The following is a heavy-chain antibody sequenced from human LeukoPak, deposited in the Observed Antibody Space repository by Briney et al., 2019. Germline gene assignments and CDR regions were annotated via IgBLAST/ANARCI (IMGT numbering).Heavy chain of an antibody. CDR1: GFTFSSYA. V-gene: IGHV3-23*01. CDR3: AKNRASIVGATDH. J-gene: IGHJ4*02. D-gene: IGHD1-26*01. CDR2: ISAGGGST. Sequence: PGGSLRLSCAASGFTFSSYAMSWVRRAPGKGLEWVSAISAGGGSTYYADSVKGRFTISRDNSKNTLYLQMNSLRAEDTAVYYCAKNRASIVGATDHWGQGTLVTVSS.